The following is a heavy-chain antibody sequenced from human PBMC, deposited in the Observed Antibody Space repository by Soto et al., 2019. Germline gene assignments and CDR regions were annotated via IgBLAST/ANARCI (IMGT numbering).Heavy chain of an antibody. CDR2: IYTSGST. Sequence: PSETLSLTCTVSGGSISSYYWSRIRQPAGKGLEWIGRIYTSGSTNYNPSLKSRVTTSVDTSKNHFSLKLRSVTAADTAVYYCATFVRADERNYYYYYGMDVWGQGTTVTVSS. D-gene: IGHD6-6*01. CDR3: ATFVRADERNYYYYYGMDV. CDR1: GGSISSYY. J-gene: IGHJ6*02. V-gene: IGHV4-4*07.